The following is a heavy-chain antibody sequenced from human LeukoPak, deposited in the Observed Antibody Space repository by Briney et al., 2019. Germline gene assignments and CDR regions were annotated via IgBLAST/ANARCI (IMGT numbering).Heavy chain of an antibody. CDR1: RFTISSYA. Sequence: GGSLRLSCAASRFTISSYAMSWVRQAPGKGLEWVAFIRYDGTNKYYADSVKGRFTISRDNSKNTLYLQMNSLRAEDTAVYYCARGITMVRGVIITHPRYYYYMDVWGKGTTVTVSS. CDR2: IRYDGTNK. V-gene: IGHV3-30*02. CDR3: ARGITMVRGVIITHPRYYYYMDV. J-gene: IGHJ6*03. D-gene: IGHD3-10*01.